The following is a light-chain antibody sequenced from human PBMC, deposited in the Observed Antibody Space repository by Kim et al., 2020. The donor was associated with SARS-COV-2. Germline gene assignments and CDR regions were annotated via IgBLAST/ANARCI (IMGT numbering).Light chain of an antibody. V-gene: IGKV3-11*01. CDR3: QQRSNWPT. J-gene: IGKJ5*01. CDR1: QSVSRY. CDR2: DAS. Sequence: SVSTGERATLSCRASQSVSRYLAWYQQKPGKAPRLLIYDASNRATGIPARFSGSGSGTDFTLTISSLEPEDFAVYYCQQRSNWPTFGQGTRLEIK.